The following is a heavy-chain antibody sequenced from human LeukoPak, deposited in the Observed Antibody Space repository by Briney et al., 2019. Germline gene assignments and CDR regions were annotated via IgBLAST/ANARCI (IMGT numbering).Heavy chain of an antibody. Sequence: SETLSLTCAVYGGSFSGYYWSWIRQPPGKGLEWIGEINHSGSTNYNPSLKSRVTISVDTSKNQLSLKLSSVTAADTAVYYCARGHCGGDCYSDYWGQGTLVTVSS. V-gene: IGHV4-34*01. D-gene: IGHD2-21*02. CDR3: ARGHCGGDCYSDY. J-gene: IGHJ4*02. CDR1: GGSFSGYY. CDR2: INHSGST.